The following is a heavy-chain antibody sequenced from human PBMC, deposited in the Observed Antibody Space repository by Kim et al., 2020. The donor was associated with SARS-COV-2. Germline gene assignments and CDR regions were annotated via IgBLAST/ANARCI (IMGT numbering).Heavy chain of an antibody. CDR1: GFTVSSNY. D-gene: IGHD3-10*01. V-gene: IGHV3-66*01. CDR2: IYSGGST. CDR3: ARGGGLCFGALVLFGYCYYGFDV. Sequence: GGSLRLSCAASGFTVSSNYMSWVRQAPGKGLEWVSVIYSGGSTYYADSVKGRFTISRDNSKNTLYLQMNSLSAEDTAVYDCARGGGLCFGALVLFGYCYYGFDVWGQGTTVTVSS. J-gene: IGHJ6*02.